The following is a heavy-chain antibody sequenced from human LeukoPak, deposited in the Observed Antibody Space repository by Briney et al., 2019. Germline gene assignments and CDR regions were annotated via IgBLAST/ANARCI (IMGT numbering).Heavy chain of an antibody. J-gene: IGHJ3*02. V-gene: IGHV1-2*02. Sequence: ASVKVSCKASGYTFTGYYMHWVRQAPGQGLEWMGWINPNSGGTNYAQKFQGRVTMTRDTSISTAYMELSRLRSEDTAVYYCATPLHTVTEAFDIWGQGTMVTVSS. CDR2: INPNSGGT. CDR1: GYTFTGYY. CDR3: ATPLHTVTEAFDI. D-gene: IGHD4-17*01.